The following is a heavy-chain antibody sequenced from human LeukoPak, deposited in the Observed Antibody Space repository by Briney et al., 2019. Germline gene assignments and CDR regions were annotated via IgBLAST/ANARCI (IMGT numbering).Heavy chain of an antibody. D-gene: IGHD3/OR15-3a*01. CDR3: ARDLHPWQDSFIHY. CDR1: GFTFSSYT. V-gene: IGHV3-30*04. J-gene: IGHJ4*02. Sequence: GGSLRLSCVASGFTFSSYTMHWVRQAPGKGLEWVAVISYDGSNKYYADSVKGRFTISRDNSKNTLYLQMKSLRPEDTAVYYCARDLHPWQDSFIHYWGQGTLVTVSS. CDR2: ISYDGSNK.